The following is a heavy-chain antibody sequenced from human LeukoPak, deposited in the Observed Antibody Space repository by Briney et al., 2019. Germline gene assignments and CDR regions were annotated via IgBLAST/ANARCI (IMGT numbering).Heavy chain of an antibody. J-gene: IGHJ4*02. CDR1: GFTFSSCE. CDR3: AKSFMD. Sequence: AGGSLRLSCAASGFTFSSCEMNWVRQAPGKGLEWVSHISSGGTTIYYADSVKGRFTISRDNAKNSLYLQMNGLRAEDTAVYYCAKSFMDWGQGTLVTVSS. CDR2: ISSGGTTI. D-gene: IGHD3-10*01. V-gene: IGHV3-48*03.